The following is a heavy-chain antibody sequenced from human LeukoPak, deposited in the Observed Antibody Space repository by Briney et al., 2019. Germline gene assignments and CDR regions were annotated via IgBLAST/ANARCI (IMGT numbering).Heavy chain of an antibody. CDR3: ASYGSGSYSDAFDI. CDR2: ISSSSSYI. V-gene: IGHV3-21*01. CDR1: GFTFSSYS. J-gene: IGHJ3*02. D-gene: IGHD3-10*01. Sequence: GRSLRLSFAASGFTFSSYSMNWVRQAPGKGLEWVSSISSSSSYIYYADSVKGRFTISRDNAKNSLYLQMNSLRAEDTAVYYCASYGSGSYSDAFDIWGQGTMVTVSS.